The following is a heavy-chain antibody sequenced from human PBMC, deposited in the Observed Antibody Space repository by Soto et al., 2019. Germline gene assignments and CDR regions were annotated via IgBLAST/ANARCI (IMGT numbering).Heavy chain of an antibody. V-gene: IGHV4-59*01. CDR3: ARAESSSSEGFDY. CDR1: GGSLSSNL. CDR2: INYSGRT. D-gene: IGHD6-6*01. J-gene: IGHJ4*02. Sequence: XTLSLPCTVSGGSLSSNLWSWVRQPPGKGLEWIGHINYSGRTNYISSLKSRVNISLDTSKNQFSLMPSSLTAADTAIYYCARAESSSSEGFDYWGRGTLVTVSS.